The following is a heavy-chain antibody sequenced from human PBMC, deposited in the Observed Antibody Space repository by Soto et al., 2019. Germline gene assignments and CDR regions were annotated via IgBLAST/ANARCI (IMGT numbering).Heavy chain of an antibody. Sequence: EVQLVESGGGLVQPGGSLKLSCAASGFTFSGSDMHWVRQASGKGLEWVGRIRSKPNNYATAYGASVKGMFTISRDDSKNTAYLQMNSLNTEDTAVYYGSRQASDFWSGKPQYYMDVWGKGTTVTVSS. D-gene: IGHD3-3*01. J-gene: IGHJ6*03. V-gene: IGHV3-73*01. CDR2: IRSKPNNYAT. CDR1: GFTFSGSD. CDR3: SRQASDFWSGKPQYYMDV.